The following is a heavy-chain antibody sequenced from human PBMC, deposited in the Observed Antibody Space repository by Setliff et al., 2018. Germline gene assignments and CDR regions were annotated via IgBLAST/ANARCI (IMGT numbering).Heavy chain of an antibody. CDR2: MNPNSGNT. CDR3: ARGLGYCSWCSHCNRYTQSTPVPSLGAAGSSSSSDY. J-gene: IGHJ4*01. V-gene: IGHV1-8*02. Sequence: GASVKVSCKASGYTFTSYDINWVRQATGQGLEWMGWMNPNSGNTGYAQKFQGRVTMTKNTSISTAYMELSSLRSEDTAVYYCARGLGYCSWCSHCNRYTQSTPVPSLGAAGSSSSSDY. CDR1: GYTFTSYD. D-gene: IGHD2-15*01.